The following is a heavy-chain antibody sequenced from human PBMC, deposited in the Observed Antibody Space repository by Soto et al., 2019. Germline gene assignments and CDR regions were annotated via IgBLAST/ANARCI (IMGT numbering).Heavy chain of an antibody. Sequence: QVQLVQSGAEVKKPGASVKVSCKASGYTFTGYYMHWVRQAPGQGLEWMGWINPNSGGTNYAQKFQGWVTMTRDTCIRTAYMGLSTLTSDDTAVYYCARGHEWELQRWFDDWGQGTLVTVSS. D-gene: IGHD1-26*01. CDR3: ARGHEWELQRWFDD. CDR1: GYTFTGYY. V-gene: IGHV1-2*04. CDR2: INPNSGGT. J-gene: IGHJ4*02.